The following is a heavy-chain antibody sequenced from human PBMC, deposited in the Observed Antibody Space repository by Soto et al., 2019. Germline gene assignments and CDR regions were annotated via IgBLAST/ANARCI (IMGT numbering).Heavy chain of an antibody. Sequence: SVKLSCKAPGFTFTSSAVQRVRQSSGQRHEWIGWIVVGSGNTNYAQKFQERVTITRDMSTNTAYMEMSSLRSEDTALYYCAAAPYSSSWYYFDYWGQGSLVTSPQ. J-gene: IGHJ4*02. CDR2: IVVGSGNT. CDR1: GFTFTSSA. D-gene: IGHD6-13*01. CDR3: AAAPYSSSWYYFDY. V-gene: IGHV1-58*01.